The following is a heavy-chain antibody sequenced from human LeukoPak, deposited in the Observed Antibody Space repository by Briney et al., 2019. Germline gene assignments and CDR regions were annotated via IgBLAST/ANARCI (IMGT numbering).Heavy chain of an antibody. D-gene: IGHD6-13*01. J-gene: IGHJ2*01. CDR2: INHSGST. CDR1: GGSFSGYY. V-gene: IGHV4-34*01. Sequence: SETLSLTCAVYGGSFSGYYWSWIRQPPGKGLEWIGEINHSGSTNYNPSLKSRVTISVDTSKNQFSLKLSSVTAADTAVYYCARGSSSSWYPLDLWGRGILVTVSS. CDR3: ARGSSSSWYPLDL.